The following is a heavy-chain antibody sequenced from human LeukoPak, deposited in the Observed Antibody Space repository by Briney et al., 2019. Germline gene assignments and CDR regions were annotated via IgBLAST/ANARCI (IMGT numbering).Heavy chain of an antibody. D-gene: IGHD4-17*01. CDR1: GGSISSSSYY. Sequence: SETLSLTCTVSGGSISSSSYYWGWIRQPPGKGLEWIGSIYYSGSTYYNPSLKSRVTISVDTSKNQFSLKLSSVTAADTAVYYRASRPRNYGDFSFDYWGQGTLVTVSS. V-gene: IGHV4-39*01. CDR3: ASRPRNYGDFSFDY. J-gene: IGHJ4*02. CDR2: IYYSGST.